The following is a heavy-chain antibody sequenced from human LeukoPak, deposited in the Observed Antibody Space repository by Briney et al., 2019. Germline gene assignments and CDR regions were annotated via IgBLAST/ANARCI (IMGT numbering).Heavy chain of an antibody. CDR2: VYPPGNT. Sequence: SETLSLTCIVSGYSISSGSYWGWIRQPPGKGLEWIGSVYPPGNTYYNPSLKSRVTISVDTSKSQFSLKLTSVTAADTAVYYCASKVVTTSNYFDHCGQGTLVTVSS. D-gene: IGHD4-23*01. CDR3: ASKVVTTSNYFDH. CDR1: GYSISSGSY. V-gene: IGHV4-38-2*02. J-gene: IGHJ4*02.